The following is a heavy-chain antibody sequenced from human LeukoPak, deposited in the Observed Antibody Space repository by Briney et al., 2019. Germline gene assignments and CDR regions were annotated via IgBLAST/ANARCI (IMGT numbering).Heavy chain of an antibody. V-gene: IGHV3-21*01. Sequence: GGSLRLSCAASGFTFSSYSMNWVRQAPGKGLEWVPSISSSSSYIYYADSVKGRFTISRDNAKNSLYLQMNSLRAEDTAVYYCASDYYDILTGYADFDYWGQGTLVTVYS. CDR3: ASDYYDILTGYADFDY. CDR1: GFTFSSYS. D-gene: IGHD3-9*01. J-gene: IGHJ4*02. CDR2: ISSSSSYI.